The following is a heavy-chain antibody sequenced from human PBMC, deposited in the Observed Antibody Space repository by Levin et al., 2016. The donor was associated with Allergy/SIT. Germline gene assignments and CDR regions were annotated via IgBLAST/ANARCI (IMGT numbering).Heavy chain of an antibody. CDR1: GYPFSSYA. CDR3: GRDRWRDYGVNWFIDL. Sequence: ASVKVSCKASGYPFSSYAMHWVRQAPGQSLEWVGWINAGRGNTMYSQNFRDRVTITRDSSATTAYMELTSLTSEDTAVYYCGRDRWRDYGVNWFIDLWGRGTLITVSS. J-gene: IGHJ2*01. CDR2: INAGRGNT. D-gene: IGHD4-17*01. V-gene: IGHV1-3*01.